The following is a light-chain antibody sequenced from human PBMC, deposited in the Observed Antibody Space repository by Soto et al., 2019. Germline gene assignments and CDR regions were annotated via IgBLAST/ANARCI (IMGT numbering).Light chain of an antibody. CDR1: SSDVGGYNY. CDR2: EVS. J-gene: IGLJ1*01. Sequence: QSALTQPASVSGSPGQSITISCTGTSSDVGGYNYVSWYQHHPGKAPKLMIYEVSNRPSGVSNRFSGSKSGNTASLTISGLQAEDEADYYCNSYTSSSTLYVFGTGTRSPS. CDR3: NSYTSSSTLYV. V-gene: IGLV2-14*01.